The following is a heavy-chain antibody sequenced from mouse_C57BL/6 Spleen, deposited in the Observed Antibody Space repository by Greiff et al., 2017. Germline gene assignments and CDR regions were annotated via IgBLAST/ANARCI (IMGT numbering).Heavy chain of an antibody. CDR2: ISSGSRTI. D-gene: IGHD2-14*01. V-gene: IGHV5-17*01. CDR1: GFTFSDYG. CDR3: ATQGYDFDY. J-gene: IGHJ2*01. Sequence: EVKLVESGGGLVKPGGSLKLSCAASGFTFSDYGMHWVRQAPEKGLEWVAYISSGSRTIYYADTVKGRFTISRDNAKNTRFLQMTSLRSEDTAMYYCATQGYDFDYWGKGTTLTVSS.